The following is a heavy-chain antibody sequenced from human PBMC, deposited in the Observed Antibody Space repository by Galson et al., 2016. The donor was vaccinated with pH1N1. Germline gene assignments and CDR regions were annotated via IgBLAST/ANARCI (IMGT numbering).Heavy chain of an antibody. J-gene: IGHJ5*02. V-gene: IGHV3-7*01. CDR2: IRQDGSEK. Sequence: SLRLSCAASGFTFSNFWMHWVRQAPGKGLEWVANIRQDGSEKYYVDSVKGRFTISGDNAKNSLYLQMNSLTAEDTAVYYCARARFDPWGQGTLVTVSS. CDR3: ARARFDP. CDR1: GFTFSNFW.